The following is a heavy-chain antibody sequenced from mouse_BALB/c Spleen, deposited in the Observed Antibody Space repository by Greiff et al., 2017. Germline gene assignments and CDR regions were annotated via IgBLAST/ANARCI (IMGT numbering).Heavy chain of an antibody. CDR2: ISSGGSYT. D-gene: IGHD2-1*01. CDR1: GFTFSSYG. J-gene: IGHJ2*01. V-gene: IGHV5-6*01. CDR3: ARHGELLDYFDY. Sequence: EVQGVESGGDLVKPGGSLKLSCAASGFTFSSYGMSWVRQTPDKRLEWVATISSGGSYTYYPDSVKGRFTISRDNAKNTLYLQMSSLKSEDTAMYYCARHGELLDYFDYWGQGTTLTVSS.